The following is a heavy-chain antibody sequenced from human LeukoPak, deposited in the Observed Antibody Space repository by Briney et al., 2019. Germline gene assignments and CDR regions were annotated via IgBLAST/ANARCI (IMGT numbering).Heavy chain of an antibody. V-gene: IGHV1-2*04. D-gene: IGHD1-26*01. CDR1: GYIFIGYY. CDR2: VNPNSGGT. Sequence: GASVKVSCKASGYIFIGYYMHWVRQAPGQGLEWMGWVNPNSGGTNYAQKFQGWVTMTRDTSISTVYMELSRLRSDGTAVYYCARAPRAVYSGSYYDYWGQGTLVTVSS. J-gene: IGHJ4*02. CDR3: ARAPRAVYSGSYYDY.